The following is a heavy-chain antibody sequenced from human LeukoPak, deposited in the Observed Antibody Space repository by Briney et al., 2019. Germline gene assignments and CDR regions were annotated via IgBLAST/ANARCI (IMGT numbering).Heavy chain of an antibody. V-gene: IGHV1-18*04. Sequence: APVKASCKASGYTFNSYGISWVRQAPGQGLEWMGWISAYNGYTNYAQKLQGRVTIPTDTSPSPAYLEPGSLQSEDTAVYYCASYTVGATGGAHPNWFDPWGQGTLVTVSS. J-gene: IGHJ5*02. CDR3: ASYTVGATGGAHPNWFDP. CDR2: ISAYNGYT. CDR1: GYTFNSYG. D-gene: IGHD1-26*01.